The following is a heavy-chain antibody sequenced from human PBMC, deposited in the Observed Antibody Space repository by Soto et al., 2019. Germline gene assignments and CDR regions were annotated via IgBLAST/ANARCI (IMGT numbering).Heavy chain of an antibody. D-gene: IGHD3-3*01. CDR2: VYSGGST. V-gene: IGHV4-59*11. CDR3: ARDFDLWSDNLASYGMDV. J-gene: IGHJ6*02. CDR1: GGSFSNHT. Sequence: QVRLQESGPGLVKPSETLSLTCTVSGGSFSNHTWSWIRQPPGKGLEWVGYVYSGGSTNYNPSLKSRLTMSKDASRNHISMRLTSVTAADTAVYFCARDFDLWSDNLASYGMDVWGQGITVTVSS.